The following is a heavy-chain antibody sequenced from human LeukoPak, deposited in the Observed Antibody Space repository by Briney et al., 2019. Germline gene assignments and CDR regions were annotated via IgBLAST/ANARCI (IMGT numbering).Heavy chain of an antibody. V-gene: IGHV3-30-3*01. D-gene: IGHD1-26*01. J-gene: IGHJ4*02. CDR3: ARAGKVGPLRPNYFDY. CDR1: GFTFSSYA. Sequence: GGSLRLSCAASGFTFSSYAMHWVRQAPGKGLEWVAVISYDGSNKYYADSVKGRFTISRDNSKNTLYLQMNSLRAEDTAVYYCARAGKVGPLRPNYFDYWGQGTLVTVSS. CDR2: ISYDGSNK.